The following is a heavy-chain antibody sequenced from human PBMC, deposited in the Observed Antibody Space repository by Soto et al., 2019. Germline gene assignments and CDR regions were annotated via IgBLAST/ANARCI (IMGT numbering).Heavy chain of an antibody. CDR2: IGESGTPT. CDR3: ARYIPGVRYYGMDV. D-gene: IGHD2-2*01. CDR1: GFTFSSYA. V-gene: IGHV3-23*01. Sequence: EVQLLESGGGVVQPGGSLRLSCAASGFTFSSYAMKWVRQAPGKGLEWVSLIGESGTPTYYADSVKGRFTISRDNSGNTLFLEMYRLRAEDTAVYYCARYIPGVRYYGMDVWGQGSTVTVSS. J-gene: IGHJ6*02.